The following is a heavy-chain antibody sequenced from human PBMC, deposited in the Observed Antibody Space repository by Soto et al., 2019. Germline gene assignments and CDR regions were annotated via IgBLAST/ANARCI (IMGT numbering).Heavy chain of an antibody. J-gene: IGHJ3*02. CDR3: AKDRLDSYGCVGI. Sequence: EVQLLESGGGLVQPGGSLRLSCAASGFTFSSYAMSWVRQAPGKGLEWVSSVSGSGGSIYYADSVKGRFTISRDNSKNTLYLQMNSLRAEDTAVYYCAKDRLDSYGCVGIWGQGTMVTVSS. CDR2: VSGSGGSI. V-gene: IGHV3-23*01. CDR1: GFTFSSYA. D-gene: IGHD5-18*01.